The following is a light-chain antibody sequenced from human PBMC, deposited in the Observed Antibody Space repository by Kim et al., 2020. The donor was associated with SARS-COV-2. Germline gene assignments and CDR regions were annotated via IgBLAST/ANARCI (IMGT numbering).Light chain of an antibody. CDR3: SSYTSSSTLI. J-gene: IGLJ2*01. Sequence: GQAVTISCTGTSSDVGSYNRVSWDQQPPGTAPKLIIYEVSDRPSGVPHRFSGSKSGNTASLTISWLQTEDEADYYCSSYTSSSTLIFGGGTQLTVL. CDR1: SSDVGSYNR. CDR2: EVS. V-gene: IGLV2-18*02.